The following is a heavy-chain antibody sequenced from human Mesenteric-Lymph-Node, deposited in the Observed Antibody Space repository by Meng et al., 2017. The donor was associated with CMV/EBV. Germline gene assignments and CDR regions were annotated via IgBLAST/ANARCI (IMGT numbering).Heavy chain of an antibody. V-gene: IGHV3-11*01. D-gene: IGHD3-10*01. J-gene: IGHJ6*02. CDR1: GFTFRSYA. Sequence: GESLKISCAASGFTFRSYAMSWIRQAPGKGLEWISDISGSGSGTYYADSVRGRFTISRDNARNSLDLEMNSLRAEDTAVYYCARTKVDFGYYYGMDVWGQGTTVTVSS. CDR3: ARTKVDFGYYYGMDV. CDR2: ISGSGSGT.